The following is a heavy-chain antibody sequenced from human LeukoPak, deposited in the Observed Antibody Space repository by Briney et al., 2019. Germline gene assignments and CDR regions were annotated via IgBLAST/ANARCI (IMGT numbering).Heavy chain of an antibody. D-gene: IGHD4-23*01. CDR3: ATGAGGVYGGNPRYYGMDV. Sequence: ASVKVSCKASGYTFTGYYMHWVRQAPGQGLEWMGWINPNSGGTNYAQKFQGRVTMTRDTSISTAYMELSRLRSDDTAVYYCATGAGGVYGGNPRYYGMDVWGQGTTVTVSS. CDR1: GYTFTGYY. CDR2: INPNSGGT. J-gene: IGHJ6*02. V-gene: IGHV1-2*02.